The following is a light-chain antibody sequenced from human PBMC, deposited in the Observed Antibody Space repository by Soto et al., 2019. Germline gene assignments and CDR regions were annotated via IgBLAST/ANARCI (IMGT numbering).Light chain of an antibody. CDR1: QAISTW. CDR3: QQTNSFPYT. Sequence: DIQLTQSPSSVSASVGDSVTRTCRARQAISTWLAWYQQRPGKAPQLLIFGASSLQSGVPSRFSGRGSGTDFTLTISSLQPEDFAPYYCQQTNSFPYTFGQGAKLDIK. CDR2: GAS. V-gene: IGKV1-12*01. J-gene: IGKJ2*01.